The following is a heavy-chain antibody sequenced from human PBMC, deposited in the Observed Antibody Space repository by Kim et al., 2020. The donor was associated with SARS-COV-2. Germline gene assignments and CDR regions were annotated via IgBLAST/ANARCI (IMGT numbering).Heavy chain of an antibody. CDR2: IYYSGST. D-gene: IGHD5-18*01. V-gene: IGHV4-39*07. J-gene: IGHJ4*02. CDR3: ARDQDGQDTAMAYFDY. Sequence: SETLSLTCTVSGGSISSSSYYWGWIRQPPGKGLEWIGSIYYSGSTYYNPSLKSRVTISVDTSKNQFSLKLSSVTAADTAVYYCARDQDGQDTAMAYFDYWGQGTLVTVSS. CDR1: GGSISSSSYY.